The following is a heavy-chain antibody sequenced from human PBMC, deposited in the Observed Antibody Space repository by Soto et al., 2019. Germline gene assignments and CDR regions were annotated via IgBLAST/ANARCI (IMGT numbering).Heavy chain of an antibody. D-gene: IGHD5-18*01. V-gene: IGHV1-69*13. CDR2: FIAMLGTP. CDR3: ARGAMANFDY. J-gene: IGHJ4*02. CDR1: GGTFGSQG. Sequence: ASVKVSCKASGGTFGSQGIAWVRQAPGQGLEWMRGFIAMLGTPTYAKKVQGRATISADESLTSSYLELRSLRSEDTGVYFCARGAMANFDYWGQGTVVTVSS.